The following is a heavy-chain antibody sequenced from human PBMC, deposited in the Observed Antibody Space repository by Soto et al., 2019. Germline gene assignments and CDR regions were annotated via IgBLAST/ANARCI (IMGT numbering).Heavy chain of an antibody. V-gene: IGHV3-30*18. CDR3: AKDLSGPSPGRPGDV. D-gene: IGHD3-10*01. J-gene: IGHJ6*02. CDR1: GFTFSSYG. CDR2: ISYDGSNK. Sequence: PGGSLRLSCAASGFTFSSYGMHWVRQAPGKGLEWVAVISYDGSNKYYADSVKGRFTISRDNSKNTLYLQMNSLRAEDTAVYYCAKDLSGPSPGRPGDVWGQGTTVTVSS.